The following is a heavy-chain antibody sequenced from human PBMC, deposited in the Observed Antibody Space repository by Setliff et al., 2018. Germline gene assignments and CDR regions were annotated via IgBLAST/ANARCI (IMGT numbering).Heavy chain of an antibody. Sequence: ASVKVSCKASGYTFTSYDISWVRQATGQGLEWMGWMNPNSGNTGYAQKFQGRVTMTRNTSISTAYMELSSLRSEDTAVYYCARLYYDYVWGSYRLYYYYGMDVWGKGTTVTAPQ. CDR2: MNPNSGNT. CDR1: GYTFTSYD. CDR3: ARLYYDYVWGSYRLYYYYGMDV. D-gene: IGHD3-16*02. V-gene: IGHV1-8*02. J-gene: IGHJ6*04.